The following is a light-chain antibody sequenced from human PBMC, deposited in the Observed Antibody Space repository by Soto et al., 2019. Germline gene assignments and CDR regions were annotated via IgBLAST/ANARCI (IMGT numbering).Light chain of an antibody. J-gene: IGKJ5*01. CDR3: QQRSNWPIT. CDR1: QSGSKY. CDR2: DAS. V-gene: IGKV3-11*01. Sequence: EIVLTQSPATLSLSPGERATLSFRTTQSGSKYFDWYQQKPGRAPRLLIYDASSRATGIPARFIGSGSGTDFTLTISRLEPEDFAIYYCQQRSNWPITFGQGPRLEIK.